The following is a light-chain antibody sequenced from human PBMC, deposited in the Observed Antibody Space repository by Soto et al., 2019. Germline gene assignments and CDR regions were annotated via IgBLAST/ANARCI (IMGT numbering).Light chain of an antibody. CDR2: GAS. CDR1: QSVSRN. J-gene: IGKJ4*01. V-gene: IGKV3-15*01. CDR3: QQYVSWPRGLT. Sequence: EIVMTQSPATLSVSPGERATLSCRASQSVSRNLAWYQQKPGQAPRVLIYGASTRAPGIPARFSGSGTGTEFSLTISSLQSEDFAVYYCQQYVSWPRGLTFGGGTKVEIK.